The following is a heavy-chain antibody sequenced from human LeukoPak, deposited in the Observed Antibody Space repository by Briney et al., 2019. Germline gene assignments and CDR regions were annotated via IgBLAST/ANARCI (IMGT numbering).Heavy chain of an antibody. CDR1: GGSISSGSYY. V-gene: IGHV4-61*02. D-gene: IGHD6-13*01. Sequence: SETLSLTCTVSGGSISSGSYYWSWIRQPAGKGLEWIGRIYTSGSTSYNTSLKSRVTILVDTSKNQFSLKLSSVTAADTAVYYCARSSWYDIIDYWGQGTLVTVSS. CDR2: IYTSGST. J-gene: IGHJ4*02. CDR3: ARSSWYDIIDY.